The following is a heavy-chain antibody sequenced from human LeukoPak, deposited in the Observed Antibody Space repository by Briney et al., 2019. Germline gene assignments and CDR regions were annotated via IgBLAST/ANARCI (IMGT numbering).Heavy chain of an antibody. CDR1: GFIFSSYS. J-gene: IGHJ4*02. CDR2: ISSSSSTI. V-gene: IGHV3-48*01. Sequence: GGSLRLSCAASGFIFSSYSMNWVRQAPGKGLEWVSYISSSSSTIHYADSVKGRFTISTDNAKNSLYLQMNSLRAEDTAVYYCARDRYSNFDYWGQGTLVTVSS. D-gene: IGHD6-13*01. CDR3: ARDRYSNFDY.